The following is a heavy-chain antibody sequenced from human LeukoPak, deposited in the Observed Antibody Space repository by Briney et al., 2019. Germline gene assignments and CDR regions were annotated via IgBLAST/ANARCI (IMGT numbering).Heavy chain of an antibody. D-gene: IGHD3-22*01. CDR1: GFTFSNYA. V-gene: IGHV3-21*01. CDR2: ISSSSSYI. Sequence: GGSLRLSCAASGFTFSNYAMSWVRQAPGKGLEWVSSISSSSSYIYYADSVKGRFTISRDNAKNSLYLQMNSLRAEDTAVYYCASAYYYDTPFSHQHWGQGTLVTVSS. J-gene: IGHJ1*01. CDR3: ASAYYYDTPFSHQH.